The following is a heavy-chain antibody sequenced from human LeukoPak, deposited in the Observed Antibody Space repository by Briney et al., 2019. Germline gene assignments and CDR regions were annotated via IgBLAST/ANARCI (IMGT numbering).Heavy chain of an antibody. CDR2: IRYDGSNK. D-gene: IGHD4-17*01. V-gene: IGHV3-30*02. Sequence: GGSLRLSCAASGFTFSSYGMHWVRQAPGKGLEWVAFIRYDGSNKYYADSVKGRFTISRDNSKNTLYLQMNSLRAEDTAVYYCATPNANGDYVYAFDIWGQGTMVTVSS. CDR3: ATPNANGDYVYAFDI. CDR1: GFTFSSYG. J-gene: IGHJ3*02.